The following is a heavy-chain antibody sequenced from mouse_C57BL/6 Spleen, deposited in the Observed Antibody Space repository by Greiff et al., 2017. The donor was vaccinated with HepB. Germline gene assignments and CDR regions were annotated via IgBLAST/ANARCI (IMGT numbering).Heavy chain of an antibody. Sequence: VQLQQSGPELVKPGASVKISCKASGYSFTGYYMNWVKQSPEKSLEWIGEINPSTGGTTYNQKFKAKATLTVDKSSSTAYMQLKSLTSEDSAVYYCARTYYSNYAGFAYWGQGTLVTVSA. CDR3: ARTYYSNYAGFAY. V-gene: IGHV1-42*01. D-gene: IGHD2-5*01. CDR1: GYSFTGYY. CDR2: INPSTGGT. J-gene: IGHJ3*01.